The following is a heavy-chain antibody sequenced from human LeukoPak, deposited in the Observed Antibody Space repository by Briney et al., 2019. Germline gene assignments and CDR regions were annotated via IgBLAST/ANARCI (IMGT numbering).Heavy chain of an antibody. V-gene: IGHV3-21*06. D-gene: IGHD3-22*01. CDR1: GFTFSSYS. J-gene: IGHJ3*02. Sequence: GGSLRLSCAASGFTFSSYSMNWVRQAPGRGLEWVSSITRGNYIYYADSVKGRFTISRDNAKNSLYLQMNSLRAEDTAVYYCAGYDSSGQRDVFDMWGQGTMVTVSS. CDR2: ITRGNYI. CDR3: AGYDSSGQRDVFDM.